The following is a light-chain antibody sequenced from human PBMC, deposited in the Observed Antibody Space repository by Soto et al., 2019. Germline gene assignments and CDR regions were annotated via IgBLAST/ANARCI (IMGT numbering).Light chain of an antibody. Sequence: DIQMTQSPSSLSASVGDRVIITCRASQGISNDLAWYQQKPGKVPKLLIDAASTLQSGVPSRFSGSGSGTDFTLTISSLQPEDVATYYCQKYNSVPFTFGPGTKVDLK. CDR1: QGISND. CDR2: AAS. J-gene: IGKJ3*01. CDR3: QKYNSVPFT. V-gene: IGKV1-27*01.